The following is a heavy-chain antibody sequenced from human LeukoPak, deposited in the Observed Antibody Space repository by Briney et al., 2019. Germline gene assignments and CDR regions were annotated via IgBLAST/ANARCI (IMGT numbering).Heavy chain of an antibody. V-gene: IGHV3-30*18. D-gene: IGHD6-19*01. Sequence: GGSLRLSCAASGFTFSGYGMHWVRQAPGKGLEWVAVISYDGSNKYYADSVKGRFIISRDNSKNTLYVQMNSLRAEDTAVYYCAKYLAHSSGWLLDAFDIWGRGPVVAVSS. J-gene: IGHJ3*02. CDR1: GFTFSGYG. CDR3: AKYLAHSSGWLLDAFDI. CDR2: ISYDGSNK.